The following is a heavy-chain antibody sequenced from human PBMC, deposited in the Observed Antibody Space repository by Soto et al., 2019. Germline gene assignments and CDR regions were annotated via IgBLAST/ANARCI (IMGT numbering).Heavy chain of an antibody. Sequence: PSETLSLTCTVSGGSISSYYWSWIRQPAGKGLEWIGRIYTSGSTNYNPSLKSRVTMSVDTSKNQFSLKLSSVTAADTAVYYCARARYYYGSGSYLFADYYYYGMDVWGQGTMVTVSS. D-gene: IGHD3-10*01. CDR1: GGSISSYY. CDR2: IYTSGST. CDR3: ARARYYYGSGSYLFADYYYYGMDV. V-gene: IGHV4-4*07. J-gene: IGHJ6*02.